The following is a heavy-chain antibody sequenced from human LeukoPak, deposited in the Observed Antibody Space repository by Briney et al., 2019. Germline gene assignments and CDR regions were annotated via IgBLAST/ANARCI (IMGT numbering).Heavy chain of an antibody. CDR3: AREIVVVPAAIKGNWFDP. J-gene: IGHJ5*02. D-gene: IGHD2-2*02. V-gene: IGHV4-59*01. CDR1: GGSISSYY. CDR2: IYYSGST. Sequence: SETLSLTCTVSGGSISSYYWSWIRQPPGKGLEWIGYIYYSGSTNYNPSLKSRVTISVDTPKNQFSLKLSSVTAADTAVYYCAREIVVVPAAIKGNWFDPWGQGTLVTVSS.